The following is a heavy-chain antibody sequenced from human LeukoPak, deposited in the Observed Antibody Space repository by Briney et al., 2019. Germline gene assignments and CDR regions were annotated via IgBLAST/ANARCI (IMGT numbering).Heavy chain of an antibody. CDR3: ARDVTGSFDC. CDR2: IYYSGST. V-gene: IGHV4-39*07. J-gene: IGHJ4*02. Sequence: SETLSLTCTVSGGSISTSNYYWGWIRQPPGKGLEWIGSIYYSGSTYYNPSLKSRVTISVDTSKNQFSLKLSSVTAADTAVYYCARDVTGSFDCWGQGTLVTVSS. D-gene: IGHD1-14*01. CDR1: GGSISTSNYY.